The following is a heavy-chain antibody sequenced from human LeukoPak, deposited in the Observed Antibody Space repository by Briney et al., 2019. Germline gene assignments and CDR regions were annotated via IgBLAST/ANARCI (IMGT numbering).Heavy chain of an antibody. CDR3: ARRRDGYNSPFDY. CDR1: GGSISSHY. V-gene: IGHV4-59*11. D-gene: IGHD5-24*01. J-gene: IGHJ4*02. CDR2: IYYSGST. Sequence: PSETLSLTCTLSGGSISSHYWSWIPQPPGNGLEWIGYIYYSGSTNYNPSLKSRVTISVDPSKTQFSLKLSSVTAADTAVYDCARRRDGYNSPFDYWGQGTLVTVSS.